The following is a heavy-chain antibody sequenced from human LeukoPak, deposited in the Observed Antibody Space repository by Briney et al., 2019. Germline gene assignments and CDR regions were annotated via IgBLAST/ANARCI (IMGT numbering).Heavy chain of an antibody. CDR2: IIPIFGTA. D-gene: IGHD1-26*01. Sequence: SVKDSRKASAGTSSIYTISCVRHAPGHGLEWQRGIIPIFGTANYAQKFQGRVTITADKSTSTAYMELSSLRSEDTAVYYCARGGALTPDYYYGMDVWGKGTTVTVSS. CDR3: ARGGALTPDYYYGMDV. V-gene: IGHV1-69*06. J-gene: IGHJ6*04. CDR1: AGTSSIYT.